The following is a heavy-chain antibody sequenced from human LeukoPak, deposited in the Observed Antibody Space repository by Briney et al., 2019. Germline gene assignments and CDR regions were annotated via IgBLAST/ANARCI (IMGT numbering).Heavy chain of an antibody. V-gene: IGHV1-46*01. CDR2: INPSGGST. Sequence: ASVTVSCKAFGHSLTSYSMHWVRQAPGQGLEWVGIINPSGGSTSYAQKFQGRVTMTRDTSTSTVYMEVTSLRSEDTVVYYCARGFDGLRLKGQYFDYWGEGTLVTVPS. D-gene: IGHD5/OR15-5a*01. CDR3: ARGFDGLRLKGQYFDY. J-gene: IGHJ4*02. CDR1: GHSLTSYS.